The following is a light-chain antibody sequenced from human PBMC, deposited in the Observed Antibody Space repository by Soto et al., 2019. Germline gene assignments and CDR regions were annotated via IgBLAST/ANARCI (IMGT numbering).Light chain of an antibody. CDR2: GAS. J-gene: IGKJ4*01. V-gene: IGKV3-15*01. CDR1: QSVGSN. CDR3: QQYNKWPQLT. Sequence: EIVLTQSPGILSVSPGERATPSCRASQSVGSNLAWYQQKPGQAPRLLIYGASTRATGIPARFSGSGSGTEFTLTISSLQSEDFAVYYCQQYNKWPQLTFGGGTKVDIK.